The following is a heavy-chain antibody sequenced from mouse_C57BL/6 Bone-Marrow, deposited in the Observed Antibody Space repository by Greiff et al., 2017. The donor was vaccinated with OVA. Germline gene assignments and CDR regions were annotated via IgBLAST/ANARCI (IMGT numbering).Heavy chain of an antibody. J-gene: IGHJ3*01. CDR1: GFNIKDYY. D-gene: IGHD1-1*01. Sequence: VQLKESGAELVKPGASVKLSCTASGFNIKDYYMHWVKQRTEQGLAWIGRIDPEDGETKYAPKFQGKATITADTSSNTAYLQLSSLTSEDTAFYYCARAVVEGRASGTWFAYWGQGTLVTVSA. CDR2: IDPEDGET. V-gene: IGHV14-2*01. CDR3: ARAVVEGRASGTWFAY.